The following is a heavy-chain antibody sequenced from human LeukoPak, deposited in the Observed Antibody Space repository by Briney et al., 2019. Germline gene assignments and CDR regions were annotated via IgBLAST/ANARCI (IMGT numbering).Heavy chain of an antibody. CDR2: ISGSGGST. J-gene: IGHJ4*02. CDR1: GFTVSSNY. CDR3: AKIKLYSYGPDY. V-gene: IGHV3-23*01. Sequence: PGGSLRLSCAASGFTVSSNYMSWVRQAPGKGLEWVSAISGSGGSTYYADSVKGRFTISRDNSKNTLYLQMNSLRAEDTAVYYCAKIKLYSYGPDYWGQGTLVTVSS. D-gene: IGHD5-18*01.